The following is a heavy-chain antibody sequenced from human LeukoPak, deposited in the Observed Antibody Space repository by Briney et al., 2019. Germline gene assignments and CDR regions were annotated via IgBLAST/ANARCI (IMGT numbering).Heavy chain of an antibody. D-gene: IGHD1-26*01. V-gene: IGHV4-4*07. Sequence: SETLSLTCSVSGGSIGSYYWSWIRQPAGKGLEWIGRIYSSGITNYNPSLKSRVTMSVDTSKNQFSLKLNSVTAADTAFYYCARVRSGSYYFDYWGQGTLCTLSS. CDR2: IYSSGIT. CDR3: ARVRSGSYYFDY. CDR1: GGSIGSYY. J-gene: IGHJ4*02.